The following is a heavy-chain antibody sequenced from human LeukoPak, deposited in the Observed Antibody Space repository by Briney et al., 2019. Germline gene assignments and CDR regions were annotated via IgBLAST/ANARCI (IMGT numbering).Heavy chain of an antibody. J-gene: IGHJ4*02. V-gene: IGHV4-59*08. D-gene: IGHD3-10*01. Sequence: PSETLSLTCTVSGGSISSFYWSWIRQPPGKGREWIGYIYYSVSTNYNPSLKSRVTISVDTSKNQFSLNLSSVTAADTAVYYCARLEGYYGSGSYRGGIDYWGQGTLVTVSS. CDR1: GGSISSFY. CDR2: IYYSVST. CDR3: ARLEGYYGSGSYRGGIDY.